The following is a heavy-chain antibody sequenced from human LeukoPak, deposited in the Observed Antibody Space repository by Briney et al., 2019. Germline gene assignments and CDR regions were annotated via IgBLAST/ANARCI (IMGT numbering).Heavy chain of an antibody. V-gene: IGHV5-51*01. D-gene: IGHD6-19*01. Sequence: GESLKISCKGSGYSFTSYWIGWVRPMPGKGLEWMGIIYPGDSDTRYSPSFQGQVTISADKSISTAYLQWSSLKASDTAMYYCARRVSSGWCGDYGMDVWGQGTTVTVSS. CDR1: GYSFTSYW. J-gene: IGHJ6*02. CDR3: ARRVSSGWCGDYGMDV. CDR2: IYPGDSDT.